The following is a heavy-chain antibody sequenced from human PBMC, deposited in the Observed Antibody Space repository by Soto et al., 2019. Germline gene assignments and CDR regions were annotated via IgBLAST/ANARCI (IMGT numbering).Heavy chain of an antibody. J-gene: IGHJ4*02. V-gene: IGHV3-30*18. CDR2: ISYDGSNK. D-gene: IGHD3-22*01. CDR3: AKDKYYDSSGPFDY. Sequence: QVQLVESGGGVVQPGRSLRLSCAASGFTFSSYGMHWVRQAPGKGLEWVAVISYDGSNKYYADSVKGRFTISRDNSKNTLYLQMNSLRAGDTAVYYCAKDKYYDSSGPFDYWGQGTLVTVSS. CDR1: GFTFSSYG.